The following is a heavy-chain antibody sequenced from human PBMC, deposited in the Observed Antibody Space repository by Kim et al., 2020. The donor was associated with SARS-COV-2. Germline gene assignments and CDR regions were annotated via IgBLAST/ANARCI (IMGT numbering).Heavy chain of an antibody. Sequence: GESLKISCKGSGYSFTSYWIGWVRQMPGKGLEWMGIIYPGDSDTRYSPSFQGQVTISADKSISTAYLQWSSLKASDTAMYYCARGTRWQWRGVGMDVWGQGTTVTVSS. CDR3: ARGTRWQWRGVGMDV. V-gene: IGHV5-51*01. CDR1: GYSFTSYW. J-gene: IGHJ6*02. D-gene: IGHD6-19*01. CDR2: IYPGDSDT.